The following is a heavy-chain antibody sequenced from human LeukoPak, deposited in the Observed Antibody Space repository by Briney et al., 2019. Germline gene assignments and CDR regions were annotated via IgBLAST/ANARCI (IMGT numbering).Heavy chain of an antibody. CDR2: IYYSWST. V-gene: IGHV4-59*12. CDR3: ARAWVWGSYRKDAFDI. Sequence: PSETLSLTCIVSGGSISSYYWSWIRQPPGKVLEWVGYIYYSWSTNYNPSLKSRVTMSVDTSKNQFSLKLSSVTAADTAVYYCARAWVWGSYRKDAFDIWGQGTMVTVSS. D-gene: IGHD3-16*02. CDR1: GGSISSYY. J-gene: IGHJ3*02.